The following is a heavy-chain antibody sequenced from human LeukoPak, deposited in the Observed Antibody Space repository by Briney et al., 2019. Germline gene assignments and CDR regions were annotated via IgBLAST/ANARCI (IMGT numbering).Heavy chain of an antibody. D-gene: IGHD2-2*01. Sequence: ASVKVSCKASGYTFTGYYMHWVRQAPGQGLEWMGWSNPNSGGTNYAQKFQGRVTMTRDTSISTAYMELSSLRSDDTAVYYCAREGTCSSSICSHDYWGQGTLVTVSS. V-gene: IGHV1-2*02. J-gene: IGHJ4*02. CDR1: GYTFTGYY. CDR2: SNPNSGGT. CDR3: AREGTCSSSICSHDY.